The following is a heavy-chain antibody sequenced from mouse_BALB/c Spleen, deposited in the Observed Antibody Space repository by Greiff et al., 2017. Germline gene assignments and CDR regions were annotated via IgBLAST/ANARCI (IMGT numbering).Heavy chain of an antibody. CDR3: TRSRGRDWYFDV. V-gene: IGHV1S81*02. CDR2: INPSNGGT. J-gene: IGHJ1*01. D-gene: IGHD1-1*01. Sequence: QVQLQQSGAELVKPGASVKLSCKASGYTFTSYYMYWVKQRPGQGLEWIGEINPSNGGTNFNEKFKSKATLTVDKSSSTAYMQLSSLTSEDSAVYYCTRSRGRDWYFDVWGAGTTVTVSS. CDR1: GYTFTSYY.